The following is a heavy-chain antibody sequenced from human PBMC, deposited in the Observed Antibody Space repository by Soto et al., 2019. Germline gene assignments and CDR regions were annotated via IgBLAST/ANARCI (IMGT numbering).Heavy chain of an antibody. D-gene: IGHD4-17*01. J-gene: IGHJ4*02. CDR1: GGSISSSDYN. CDR2: IYHSGRT. CDR3: ASYAKGDYFDY. V-gene: IGHV4-30-4*01. Sequence: SETLSLTCTVSGGSISSSDYNFSFIRQPPGNGLEWIGYIYHSGRTYYNPSLKSRLTISVDTSKSQFSLNLSSVTVADTAVYFCASYAKGDYFDYWGQGTLVTV.